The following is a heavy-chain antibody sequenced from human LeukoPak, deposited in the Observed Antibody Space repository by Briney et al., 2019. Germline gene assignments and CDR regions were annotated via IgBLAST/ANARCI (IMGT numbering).Heavy chain of an antibody. Sequence: PSETLSLTCAVSGYSISSGYYWGWIRQPPGKGLGLIGSIYHSGSSYYNPSLNSRATMSVDTSKNQFPLKLSSVTAADTAVHYCARHGAFYYGSGSSGFDYWGQGTMVTVSS. CDR3: ARHGAFYYGSGSSGFDY. V-gene: IGHV4-38-2*01. D-gene: IGHD3-10*01. CDR1: GYSISSGYY. J-gene: IGHJ4*02. CDR2: IYHSGSS.